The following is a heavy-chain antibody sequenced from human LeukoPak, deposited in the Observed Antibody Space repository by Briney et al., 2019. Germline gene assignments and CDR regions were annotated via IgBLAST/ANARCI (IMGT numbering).Heavy chain of an antibody. CDR1: GFTFSSYG. V-gene: IGHV3-33*06. D-gene: IGHD3-10*01. CDR3: AKDRWRGSGSYFLFDF. CDR2: IWYDGSNK. Sequence: GGSLRLSCAASGFTFSSYGMDWVRQAPGKGLEWVAVIWYDGSNKYYADSVKGRFTISRDNSKNTLYLQMNSLRAEDTAVYYCAKDRWRGSGSYFLFDFWGQGTLVTVSS. J-gene: IGHJ4*02.